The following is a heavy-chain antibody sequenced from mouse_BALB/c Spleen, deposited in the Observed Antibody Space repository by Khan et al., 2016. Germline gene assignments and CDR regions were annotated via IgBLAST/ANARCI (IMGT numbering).Heavy chain of an antibody. CDR3: TGGVTTVVDDFGY. Sequence: EVELVESGGGLVKPGGSLKLSCAASGFTFSSYAMSWVRQTPEKRLEWVASISSGGNTFYPDSLKGRFTISRDNARNILYLQMRSLRSEDTAMYDWTGGVTTVVDDFGYWGQGTTLTVS. V-gene: IGHV5-6-5*01. J-gene: IGHJ2*01. D-gene: IGHD1-1*01. CDR1: GFTFSSYA. CDR2: ISSGGNT.